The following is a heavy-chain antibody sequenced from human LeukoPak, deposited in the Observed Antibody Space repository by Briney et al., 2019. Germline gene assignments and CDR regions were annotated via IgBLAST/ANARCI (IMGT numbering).Heavy chain of an antibody. Sequence: PGTSLRLSCAASGFNFSSYAMHWVRQAPGGGLEWVGLISYGGIDKSYADSVKGRFTISRDSSKRTLYLQMNSLRAEDTAMYYCARESWSDSVAFDIWGLGTMVIVSS. CDR1: GFNFSSYA. V-gene: IGHV3-30*04. CDR3: ARESWSDSVAFDI. D-gene: IGHD3-3*01. J-gene: IGHJ3*02. CDR2: ISYGGIDK.